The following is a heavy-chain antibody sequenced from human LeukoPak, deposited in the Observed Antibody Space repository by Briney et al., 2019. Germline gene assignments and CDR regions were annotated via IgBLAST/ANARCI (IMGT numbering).Heavy chain of an antibody. CDR3: ARDYYGDYGD. CDR1: GFTFSSYE. V-gene: IGHV3-48*03. J-gene: IGHJ4*02. Sequence: PGGSLRLSCAAYGFTFSSYEMNWVRQAPGKGLEWVSYISSSGSTIYYADSVKGRFTISRDNAKNSLYLQMNSLRAEGTAVYYCARDYYGDYGDWGQGTLVTVSS. CDR2: ISSSGSTI. D-gene: IGHD4-17*01.